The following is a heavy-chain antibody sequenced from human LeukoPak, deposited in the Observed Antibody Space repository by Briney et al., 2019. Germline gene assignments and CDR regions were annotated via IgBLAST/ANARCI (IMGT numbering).Heavy chain of an antibody. CDR1: GFTFSSYG. Sequence: GGSLRLSCAASGFTFSSYGMHWVRQAPGKGLEWVAFIRYDGSNKYYADSVKGRFTISRDNSKNTLYLQMNSLRAEDTAVYYCAGYYGDYPPFDYWGQGTLVTVSS. CDR2: IRYDGSNK. D-gene: IGHD4-17*01. J-gene: IGHJ4*01. V-gene: IGHV3-30*02. CDR3: AGYYGDYPPFDY.